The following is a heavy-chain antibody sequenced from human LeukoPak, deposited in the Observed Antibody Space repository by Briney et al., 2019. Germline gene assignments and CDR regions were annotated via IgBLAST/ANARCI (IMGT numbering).Heavy chain of an antibody. CDR1: GFTFSDYS. CDR3: ARVGPMAVRFPVFDY. CDR2: ISTSSRYI. D-gene: IGHD2-8*01. J-gene: IGHJ4*02. Sequence: GGSLRLSCLASGFTFSDYSMHWVRQTPGKGLVWISSISTSSRYIHYADSVKGRFTISRGNARNSLYLQMNSLRAEDTAVYYCARVGPMAVRFPVFDYWGQGTLVTVSS. V-gene: IGHV3-21*01.